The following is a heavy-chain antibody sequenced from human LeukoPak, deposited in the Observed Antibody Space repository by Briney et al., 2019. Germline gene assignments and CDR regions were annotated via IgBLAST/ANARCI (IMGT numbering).Heavy chain of an antibody. CDR2: ISGSSSTI. Sequence: GGSLRLSCAASGFTFSSYSMNWVRQAPGKGLEWGSYISGSSSTIYYADSVKGRFTISRDNGKNTLYLQMNSLRAEDTAVYYCARGSTYYDSSGQIPFDYWGQGTLVTVSS. D-gene: IGHD3-22*01. CDR3: ARGSTYYDSSGQIPFDY. J-gene: IGHJ4*02. V-gene: IGHV3-48*01. CDR1: GFTFSSYS.